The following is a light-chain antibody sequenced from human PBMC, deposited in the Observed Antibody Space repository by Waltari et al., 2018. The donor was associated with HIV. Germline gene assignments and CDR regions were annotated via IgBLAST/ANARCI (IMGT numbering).Light chain of an antibody. CDR3: QVWDTNSNVYV. CDR1: NIGTKM. Sequence: SYVLTQPPSVSLAPGQTARIACGGNNIGTKMIHRYQQKPGQAPVLVVYDDDDRPSGIPERFSGSNSGNTATLTITRVEAGDEADYYCQVWDTNSNVYVFGAGTKVTVL. V-gene: IGLV3-21*02. J-gene: IGLJ1*01. CDR2: DDD.